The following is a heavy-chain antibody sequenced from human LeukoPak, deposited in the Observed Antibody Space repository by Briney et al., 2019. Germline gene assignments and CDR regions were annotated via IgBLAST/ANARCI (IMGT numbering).Heavy chain of an antibody. J-gene: IGHJ5*02. V-gene: IGHV1-24*01. CDR3: ATLIVVVTKDWFDP. CDR1: GYTLTELS. D-gene: IGHD2-21*02. CDR2: FDPEDGET. Sequence: ASVKVSCKVSGYTLTELSMHWVRQAPGKGLEWMGGFDPEDGETIYAQKFQGRVTMTEDTSTDTAYMELSSLRSEDTAVYYCATLIVVVTKDWFDPWGQGTLVTVSS.